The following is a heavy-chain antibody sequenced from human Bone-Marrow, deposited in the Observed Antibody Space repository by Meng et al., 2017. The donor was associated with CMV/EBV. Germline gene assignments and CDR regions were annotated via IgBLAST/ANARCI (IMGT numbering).Heavy chain of an antibody. D-gene: IGHD2-2*02. Sequence: GGSLRLSCVVSGFTFSSYWMSWVRQAPGKGLEWVANIKQDGSEKYYVDSVKGRFTISRDNAKNSLYLQMNSLRAEDTAVYYCARCEEDIGYCSSTSCYSYYYGMDVWGQGTTVTVSS. J-gene: IGHJ6*02. CDR2: IKQDGSEK. V-gene: IGHV3-7*01. CDR1: GFTFSSYW. CDR3: ARCEEDIGYCSSTSCYSYYYGMDV.